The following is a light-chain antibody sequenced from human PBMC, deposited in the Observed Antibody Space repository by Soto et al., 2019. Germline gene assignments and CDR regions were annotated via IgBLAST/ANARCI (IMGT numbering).Light chain of an antibody. V-gene: IGKV3-11*01. CDR3: QQRSNWPTIT. Sequence: EIVLTQSPATLSLSPGERATLSCRASQSVSSYLAWYQQKPGQAPRLLIYDASNRATGIPARFSGSGSGTDFTLTIFSLEPEDFAVYYCQQRSNWPTITFGQGTRLEIK. CDR1: QSVSSY. CDR2: DAS. J-gene: IGKJ5*01.